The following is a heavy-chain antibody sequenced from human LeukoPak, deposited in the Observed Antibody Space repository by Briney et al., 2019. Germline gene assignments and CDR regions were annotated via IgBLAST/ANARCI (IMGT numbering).Heavy chain of an antibody. D-gene: IGHD3-22*01. CDR3: ARRYYYDGSGLRLDV. Sequence: ASVKVSCKASGYTFTSYDINWVRQAAGQGLEWMGWMNPNSGNAGYAQKFQGRVTMTRDTSISTAYMELSSLRSEDTAVYYCARRYYYDGSGLRLDVWGKGTPVTVSS. J-gene: IGHJ6*04. CDR1: GYTFTSYD. CDR2: MNPNSGNA. V-gene: IGHV1-8*01.